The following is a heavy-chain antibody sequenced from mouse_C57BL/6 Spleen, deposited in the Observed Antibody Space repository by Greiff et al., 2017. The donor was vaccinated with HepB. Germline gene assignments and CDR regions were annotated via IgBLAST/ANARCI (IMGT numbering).Heavy chain of an antibody. Sequence: EVKLMESGGGLVQPGGSLKLSCAASGFTFSDYYMYWVRQTPEKRLEWVAYISNGGGSTYYPDTVKGRFTISRDNAKNTLYLQMSRLKSEDTAMYYCAREREIYYGYPHYYAMDYWGQGTSVTVSS. CDR1: GFTFSDYY. CDR2: ISNGGGST. V-gene: IGHV5-12*01. CDR3: AREREIYYGYPHYYAMDY. J-gene: IGHJ4*01. D-gene: IGHD2-2*01.